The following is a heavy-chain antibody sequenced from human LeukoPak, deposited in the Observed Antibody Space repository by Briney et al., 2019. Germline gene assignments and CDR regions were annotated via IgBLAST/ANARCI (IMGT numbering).Heavy chain of an antibody. J-gene: IGHJ5*02. D-gene: IGHD6-19*01. V-gene: IGHV4-39*01. CDR2: IYYSGST. CDR3: ARAYSSGWLDWFDP. Sequence: SETLSLTCTVSGGSISSSSYYWGWIRQPPGKGLEWIGSIYYSGSTYYNPSLKSRVTISVDTSKYQFSLKLSSVTAADTAVYYCARAYSSGWLDWFDPWGQGTLVTVSS. CDR1: GGSISSSSYY.